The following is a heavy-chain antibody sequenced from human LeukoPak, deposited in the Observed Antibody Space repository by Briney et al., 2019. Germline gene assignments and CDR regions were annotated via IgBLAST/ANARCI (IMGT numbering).Heavy chain of an antibody. CDR1: GYSISSGYY. D-gene: IGHD3-10*01. CDR3: ARPPRRGSGSYYTFDAFDI. CDR2: IYHSGST. V-gene: IGHV4-38-2*02. J-gene: IGHJ3*02. Sequence: PSETLSLTCTVSGYSISSGYYWGWIRQPPGKGLEWIGSIYHSGSTYYNPSLKSRVTISVDTSKNQFSLKLSSVTAADTAVYYCARPPRRGSGSYYTFDAFDIWGQGTMVTVSS.